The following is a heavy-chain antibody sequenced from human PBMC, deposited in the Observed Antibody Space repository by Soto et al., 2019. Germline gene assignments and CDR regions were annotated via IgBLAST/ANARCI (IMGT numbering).Heavy chain of an antibody. Sequence: GGSLRLSCAASGFTFRFHAMHWVRQAPGKGLEWVAVSSWDGSEKYYGDSVKGRFTISKDNSKNILYLQMDSLGVEDTAIYYCVRDTAYCSNGVCQKTYGMDVWGQGTTVTVSS. CDR3: VRDTAYCSNGVCQKTYGMDV. CDR1: GFTFRFHA. J-gene: IGHJ6*02. CDR2: SSWDGSEK. V-gene: IGHV3-30*04. D-gene: IGHD2-8*01.